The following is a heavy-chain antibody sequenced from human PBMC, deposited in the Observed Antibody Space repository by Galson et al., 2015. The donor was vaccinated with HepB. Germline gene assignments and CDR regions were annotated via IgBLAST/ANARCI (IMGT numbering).Heavy chain of an antibody. Sequence: PVQSLRLSCAGSGFTFKTYSMNWVRQAPGKGLEWVSAIGGSGGRTYYADSVKGRFTISRDNSKNTLYLQMSSLRAEDTAVYYCAKDRRIDRPRAMDVWGQGTTVTVSS. CDR3: AKDRRIDRPRAMDV. J-gene: IGHJ6*02. V-gene: IGHV3-23*01. CDR1: GFTFKTYS. D-gene: IGHD6-6*01. CDR2: IGGSGGRT.